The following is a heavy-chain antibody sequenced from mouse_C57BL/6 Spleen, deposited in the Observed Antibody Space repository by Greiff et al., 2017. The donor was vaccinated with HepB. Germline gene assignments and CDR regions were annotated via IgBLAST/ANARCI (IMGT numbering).Heavy chain of an antibody. CDR2: IDPSDSYT. CDR3: ARIRRGSGSDY. D-gene: IGHD3-2*02. Sequence: VQLQQSGAELVKPGASVKLSCKASGYTFTSYWMQWVKQRPGQGLEWIGEIDPSDSYTNYNQKFKGKATLTVDTSSSTAYMQLSSLTSEDSAVYYCARIRRGSGSDYWGQGTTLTVSS. V-gene: IGHV1-50*01. CDR1: GYTFTSYW. J-gene: IGHJ2*01.